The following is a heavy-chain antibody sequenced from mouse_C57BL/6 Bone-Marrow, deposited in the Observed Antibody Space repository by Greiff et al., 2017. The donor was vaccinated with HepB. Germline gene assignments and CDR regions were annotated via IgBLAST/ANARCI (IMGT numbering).Heavy chain of an antibody. J-gene: IGHJ4*01. D-gene: IGHD2-3*01. CDR3: ARGYDGYYDAMDY. Sequence: QVQLQQSGPELVKPGASVKISCKASGYSFTSYYIHWVKQRPGQGLEWIGWIYPGSGNTKYNEKFKGKATLTADTSSSTAYMQLSSLTSEDSAVYYCARGYDGYYDAMDYWGQGTSVTVSS. CDR2: IYPGSGNT. CDR1: GYSFTSYY. V-gene: IGHV1-66*01.